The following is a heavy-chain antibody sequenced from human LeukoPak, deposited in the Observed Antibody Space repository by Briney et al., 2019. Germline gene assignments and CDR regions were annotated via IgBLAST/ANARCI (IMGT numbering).Heavy chain of an antibody. V-gene: IGHV1-2*02. CDR3: ARGVASGTYRRFDF. J-gene: IGHJ4*02. Sequence: ASVKVSCKASGYTFTDYNVHWVRQAPGQGLEWMGWITPRSGATDFAQRFQGRLTMTRDTLISTAYLELDNLISDDTAVYFCARGVASGTYRRFDFWGQGTLVTVSS. CDR1: GYTFTDYN. D-gene: IGHD3-10*01. CDR2: ITPRSGAT.